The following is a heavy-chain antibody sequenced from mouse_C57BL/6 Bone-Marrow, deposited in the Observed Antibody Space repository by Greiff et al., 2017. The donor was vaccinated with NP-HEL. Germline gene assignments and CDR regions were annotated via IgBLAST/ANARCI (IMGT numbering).Heavy chain of an antibody. Sequence: QVQLKQSGPGLVQPSQSLSITCTVSGFSLTSYGVHWVRQSPGKGLEWLGVIWSGGSTDYNAAFISRLSISKDNSKSQVFFKMNSLQADDTAIYYCARNPYYGSSYEDYYAMDYWGQGTSVTVSS. CDR1: GFSLTSYG. V-gene: IGHV2-2*01. D-gene: IGHD1-1*01. CDR2: IWSGGST. CDR3: ARNPYYGSSYEDYYAMDY. J-gene: IGHJ4*01.